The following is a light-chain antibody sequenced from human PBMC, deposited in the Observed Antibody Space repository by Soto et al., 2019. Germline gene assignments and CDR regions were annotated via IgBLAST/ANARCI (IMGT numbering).Light chain of an antibody. CDR1: SSDVAFYNY. CDR3: TSYTTSRTLL. Sequence: QSVLTQPASVSGSSGQSITISCTGTSSDVAFYNYVSWYQQHAGKAPKLMIYGVTNRPSGVSNRFSGSKSGNTASLTISGLQAEDEADYYCTSYTTSRTLLFGGGTKVTVL. V-gene: IGLV2-14*01. CDR2: GVT. J-gene: IGLJ2*01.